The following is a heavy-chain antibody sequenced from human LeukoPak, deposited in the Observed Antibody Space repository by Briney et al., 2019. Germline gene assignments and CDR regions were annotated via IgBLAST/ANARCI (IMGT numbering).Heavy chain of an antibody. J-gene: IGHJ4*02. CDR2: IYHSGST. D-gene: IGHD6-19*01. CDR1: GYSISSGYY. V-gene: IGHV4-38-2*02. Sequence: PSETLSLTCTVSGYSISSGYYWGWIRQPPGKGLEWIGSIYHSGSTYYNPSLKSRVTISVDTSKNQFSLKLGSVTAADTAVYYCARGATTAYSSGWYWDYFDYWGQGTLVTVSS. CDR3: ARGATTAYSSGWYWDYFDY.